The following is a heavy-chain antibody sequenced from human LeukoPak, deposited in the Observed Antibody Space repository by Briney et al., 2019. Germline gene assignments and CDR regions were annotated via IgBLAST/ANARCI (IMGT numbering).Heavy chain of an antibody. CDR3: ARGYDYYDSSGYYYFDY. J-gene: IGHJ4*02. CDR2: IIPIFGTA. D-gene: IGHD3-22*01. Sequence: ASVKVSCKASGGTFSSYAISWVRQAPGPGPEWMGGIIPIFGTANYAQKFQGRVTITADESTSTAYMELSSLRSEDTAVYYCARGYDYYDSSGYYYFDYWGQGTLVTVPS. CDR1: GGTFSSYA. V-gene: IGHV1-69*13.